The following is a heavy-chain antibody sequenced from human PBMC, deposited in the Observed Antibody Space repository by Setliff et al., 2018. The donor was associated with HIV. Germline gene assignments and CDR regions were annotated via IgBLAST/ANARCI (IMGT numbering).Heavy chain of an antibody. CDR2: FYTSGST. CDR3: ARDRLTYYFDY. V-gene: IGHV4-4*07. J-gene: IGHJ4*02. CDR1: GGSINTYY. Sequence: SETLSLTCTVSGGSINTYYWSWIRQPAGKGLEWIWRFYTSGSTNYNPSLKSRVTMSVDTSKNQFSLKLSSVTAADTAVYYCARDRLTYYFDYWGQGILVTVS. D-gene: IGHD3-22*01.